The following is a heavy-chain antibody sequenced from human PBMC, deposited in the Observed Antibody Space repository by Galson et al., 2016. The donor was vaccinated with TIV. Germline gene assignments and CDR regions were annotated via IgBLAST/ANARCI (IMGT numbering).Heavy chain of an antibody. CDR2: FYYSGTT. CDR1: GGSISSYH. D-gene: IGHD2-15*01. Sequence: LTCTVSGGSISSYHWTWIRQTPAKGLGWIGHFYYSGTTTYNPSLRGRVSISADPSRNEFYLRMNSVTAADTAIYYCARDYSQVPRVLEMWGQGTVVT. J-gene: IGHJ3*02. V-gene: IGHV4-59*01. CDR3: ARDYSQVPRVLEM.